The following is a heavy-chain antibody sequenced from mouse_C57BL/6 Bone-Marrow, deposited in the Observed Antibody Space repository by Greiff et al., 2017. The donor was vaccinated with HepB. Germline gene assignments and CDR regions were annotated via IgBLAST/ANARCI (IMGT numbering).Heavy chain of an antibody. CDR3: ARHTSFITFDY. CDR1: GFTFSDYY. V-gene: IGHV5-12*01. J-gene: IGHJ2*01. CDR2: ISNGGGST. D-gene: IGHD1-1*01. Sequence: EVQRVESGGGLVQPGGSLKLSCAASGFTFSDYYMYWVRQTPEKRLEWVAYISNGGGSTYYPDTVKGRFTISRDNAKNTLYLQMSRLKSEDTAMYYCARHTSFITFDYWGQGTTLTVSS.